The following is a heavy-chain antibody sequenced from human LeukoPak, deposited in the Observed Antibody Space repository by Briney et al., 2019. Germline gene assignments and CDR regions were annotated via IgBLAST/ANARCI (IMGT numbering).Heavy chain of an antibody. D-gene: IGHD3-3*01. V-gene: IGHV3-23*01. CDR2: ISCSGGST. J-gene: IGHJ6*02. CDR1: GFPHSSYA. CDR3: AKSVAIYFYYGLDV. Sequence: GGSLRHSCSASGFPHSSYAMSWVRQTPGKGLEWDSAISCSGGSTYYAVSVKRRFTISRDNSKNTLFLQMNSLRVEDTAPYYCAKSVAIYFYYGLDVWGQGTTVTVSS.